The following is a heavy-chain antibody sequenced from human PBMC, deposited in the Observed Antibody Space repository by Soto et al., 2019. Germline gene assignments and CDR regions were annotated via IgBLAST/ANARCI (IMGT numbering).Heavy chain of an antibody. CDR3: ARDPRNYDFWSSHSSPPGY. Sequence: GASVKVSCKASGGTFSSYTISWVRQAPGQGLEWMGRIIPILGIANYAQKLQGRVTMTTDTSTSTAYMELRSLRSDDTAVYYCARDPRNYDFWSSHSSPPGYWGQGTLVTVSS. J-gene: IGHJ4*02. V-gene: IGHV1-69*04. D-gene: IGHD3-3*01. CDR1: GGTFSSYT. CDR2: IIPILGIA.